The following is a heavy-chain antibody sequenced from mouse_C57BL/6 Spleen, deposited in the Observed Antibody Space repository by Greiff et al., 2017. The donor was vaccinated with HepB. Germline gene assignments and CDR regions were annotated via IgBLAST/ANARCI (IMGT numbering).Heavy chain of an antibody. Sequence: VQLQESGAELVRPGTSVKVSCKASGYAFTNYLIEWVKQRPGQGLEWIGVINPGSGGTNYNEKFKGKATLTADKSSSTAYMQLSSLTSEDSAVYFCARRGYYGSSPFYAMDYWGQGTSVTVSS. CDR2: INPGSGGT. V-gene: IGHV1-54*01. CDR1: GYAFTNYL. J-gene: IGHJ4*01. D-gene: IGHD1-1*01. CDR3: ARRGYYGSSPFYAMDY.